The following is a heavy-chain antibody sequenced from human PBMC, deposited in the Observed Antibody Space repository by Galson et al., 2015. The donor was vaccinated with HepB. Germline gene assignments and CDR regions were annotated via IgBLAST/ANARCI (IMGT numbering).Heavy chain of an antibody. CDR2: IRSKAYGGTT. D-gene: IGHD3-10*01. J-gene: IGHJ4*02. V-gene: IGHV3-49*03. CDR3: TRDRLLLWFDY. Sequence: SWFRQAPGKGLEWVGFIRSKAYGGTTEYAASVKGRFTISRDDSKSIAYLQMNSLKTEDTAVYYCTRDRLLLWFDYWGQGTLVTVSS.